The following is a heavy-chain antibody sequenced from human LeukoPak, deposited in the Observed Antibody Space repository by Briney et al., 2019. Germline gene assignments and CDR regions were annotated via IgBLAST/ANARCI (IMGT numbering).Heavy chain of an antibody. CDR1: GGTFSSYA. D-gene: IGHD3-10*01. V-gene: IGHV1-69*06. Sequence: SVKVSCKASGGTFSSYAISWVRQAPGQGLEWMGGIIPIFGTANYAQKFQGRVTITADKSTSTAYMELSSLRSEDTAVYYCARAHMGSGSYETDGLFDYWGQGTLVTVSS. CDR3: ARAHMGSGSYETDGLFDY. J-gene: IGHJ4*02. CDR2: IIPIFGTA.